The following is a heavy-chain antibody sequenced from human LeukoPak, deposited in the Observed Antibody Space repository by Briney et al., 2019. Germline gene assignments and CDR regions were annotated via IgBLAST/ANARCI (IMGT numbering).Heavy chain of an antibody. V-gene: IGHV1-69*10. CDR3: AVLSDGAYCGGDCFYLDS. CDR2: VIPILDIT. Sequence: ASVKVSCKASGGTFSSHAMNWVRQAPGRGLEWMGGVIPILDITDYAQKFQGRLTITADKSTGTGYMELSSLRSEDSAVYYCAVLSDGAYCGGDCFYLDSWGQGTLVAVSS. J-gene: IGHJ5*01. CDR1: GGTFSSHA. D-gene: IGHD2-21*02.